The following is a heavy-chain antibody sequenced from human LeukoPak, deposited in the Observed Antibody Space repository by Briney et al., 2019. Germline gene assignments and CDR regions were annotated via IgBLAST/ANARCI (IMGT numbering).Heavy chain of an antibody. V-gene: IGHV1-69*05. J-gene: IGHJ6*03. D-gene: IGHD3-10*01. Sequence: GASVKVSCKASGGTFSSYAISWVRQAPGQGLEWMGGIIPIFGTANYAQKFQGRVTITTDESTSTAYMELSGLRSEDTAVYYCGCMVRGAHPPYYYYYMDVWGKGTTVTVSS. CDR2: IIPIFGTA. CDR1: GGTFSSYA. CDR3: GCMVRGAHPPYYYYYMDV.